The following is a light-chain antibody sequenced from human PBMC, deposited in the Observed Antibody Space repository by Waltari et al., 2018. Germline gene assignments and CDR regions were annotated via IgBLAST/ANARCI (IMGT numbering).Light chain of an antibody. V-gene: IGKV3-15*01. Sequence: EIVMTQSPAILSVSPGAGATLSCRASQSVGSSLAWYQQKPGQAPRLLIFGASTRATGIPARFSGSGSGTEFTLSITSLQSEDSALYFCQHYNKLPLTFGGGTKVEIK. CDR2: GAS. J-gene: IGKJ4*01. CDR3: QHYNKLPLT. CDR1: QSVGSS.